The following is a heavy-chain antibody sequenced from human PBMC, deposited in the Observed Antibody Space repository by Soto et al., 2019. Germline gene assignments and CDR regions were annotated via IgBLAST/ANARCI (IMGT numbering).Heavy chain of an antibody. CDR3: ASGKADFWSGKSTYYYYGMDV. Sequence: SETLSLTCAVYGGSFSGYYWSWIRQPPGKGLEWIGEINHSGSTNYNPSLKSRVTISVDTSKNQFSLKLSSVTAADTAVYYCASGKADFWSGKSTYYYYGMDVWGQGTTVTVSS. D-gene: IGHD3-3*01. CDR1: GGSFSGYY. J-gene: IGHJ6*02. V-gene: IGHV4-34*01. CDR2: INHSGST.